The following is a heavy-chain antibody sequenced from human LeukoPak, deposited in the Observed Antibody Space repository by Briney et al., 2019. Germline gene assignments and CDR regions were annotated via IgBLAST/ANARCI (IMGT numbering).Heavy chain of an antibody. CDR2: IIPIFGTA. CDR1: GGTFSCYA. V-gene: IGHV1-69*05. J-gene: IGHJ6*03. CDR3: AREVVGAVAGARYYYYYYMDV. D-gene: IGHD6-19*01. Sequence: SVKVSCKASGGTFSCYAISWVRQAPGQGLEWMGRIIPIFGTANYAQKFQGRVTITTDESTSTAYMELSSMRSEDTAVYYCAREVVGAVAGARYYYYYYMDVWGKGTTVTVSS.